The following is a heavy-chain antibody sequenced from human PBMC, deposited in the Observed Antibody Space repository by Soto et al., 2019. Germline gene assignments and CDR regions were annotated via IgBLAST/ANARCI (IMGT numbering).Heavy chain of an antibody. J-gene: IGHJ5*02. V-gene: IGHV1-2*02. D-gene: IGHD3-3*01. CDR1: GYAFTGYY. CDR2: INPNSGGT. CDR3: ARANTIFGVVIINNCFDP. Sequence: ASVKVSCKASGYAFTGYYMHWVRQAPGQGLEWMGWINPNSGGTNYAQKFQGRVTMTRDTSISTAYMELSSLRSDDTAMYYCARANTIFGVVIINNCFDPWGQGTLVTVS.